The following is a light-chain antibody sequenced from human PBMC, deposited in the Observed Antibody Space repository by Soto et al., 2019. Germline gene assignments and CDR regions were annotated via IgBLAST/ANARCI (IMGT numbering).Light chain of an antibody. CDR3: QTWGTGIVV. J-gene: IGLJ2*01. CDR1: SGHSSYA. CDR2: LNSDGSH. Sequence: QAVVTQSPSASASLGASVKLTCTLSSGHSSYAIAWHQQQPEKGPRYLMKLNSDGSHSKGDGIPDRFSGSSSGAERYLTISRLQSEDEADYSCQTWGTGIVVFGGGTQVTVL. V-gene: IGLV4-69*01.